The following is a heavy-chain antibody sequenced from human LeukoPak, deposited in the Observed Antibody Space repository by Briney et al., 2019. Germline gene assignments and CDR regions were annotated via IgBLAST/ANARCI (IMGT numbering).Heavy chain of an antibody. Sequence: GGSLRLSCAASGFTFSSYEMNWVRQAPGKGLEWVSYISSSGSTIYYADSVKGRFTISRDNAKNSLYLQVNSLRAEDTAVYYCARYLYDSSGPGYWGQGTLVTVSS. V-gene: IGHV3-48*03. D-gene: IGHD3-22*01. CDR2: ISSSGSTI. CDR3: ARYLYDSSGPGY. CDR1: GFTFSSYE. J-gene: IGHJ4*02.